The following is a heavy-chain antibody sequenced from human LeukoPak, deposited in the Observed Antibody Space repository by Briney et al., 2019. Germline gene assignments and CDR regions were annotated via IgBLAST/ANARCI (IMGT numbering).Heavy chain of an antibody. D-gene: IGHD3-22*01. Sequence: PGGSLRLSCAASGFTFSSYWMSWVRQAPGKGLEWVANIKQDGSEKYYVYSVKGRFTISRDNAKNSLYLQMNSLRAEDTAVYYCAREIQPNYYDSSGYLDYWGQGTLVTVSS. J-gene: IGHJ4*02. CDR2: IKQDGSEK. V-gene: IGHV3-7*01. CDR1: GFTFSSYW. CDR3: AREIQPNYYDSSGYLDY.